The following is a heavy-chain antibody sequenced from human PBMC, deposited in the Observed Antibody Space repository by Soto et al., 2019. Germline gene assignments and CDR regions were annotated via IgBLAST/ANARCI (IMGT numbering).Heavy chain of an antibody. J-gene: IGHJ4*02. CDR2: ISYDGSNK. D-gene: IGHD3-10*01. CDR3: AKDSSTPYGSGSLLFDY. V-gene: IGHV3-30*18. CDR1: GFTFSSYG. Sequence: QVQLVESGGGVVQPGRSLRLSCAASGFTFSSYGMHWVRQAPGKGLEWVAVISYDGSNKYYADSVKGRFTISRDNSKNTLHLQMNGLRAEDTAVYYCAKDSSTPYGSGSLLFDYWGQGTLVTVSS.